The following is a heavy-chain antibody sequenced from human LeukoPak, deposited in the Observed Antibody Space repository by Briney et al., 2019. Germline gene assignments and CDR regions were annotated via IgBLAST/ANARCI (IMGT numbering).Heavy chain of an antibody. CDR2: IIPIFGTA. CDR1: GPTVCSYA. J-gene: IGHJ3*02. CDR3: SRHLDDYAFDI. D-gene: IGHD2-21*02. Sequence: ASVKVSCKASGPTVCSYAISWVRHPPGQGLEWMGGIIPIFGTANYAQKFQGRVTITTDESTSTAYMELSSVRSDDTAVHYCSRHLDDYAFDIWGQGTMVTVSS. V-gene: IGHV1-69*05.